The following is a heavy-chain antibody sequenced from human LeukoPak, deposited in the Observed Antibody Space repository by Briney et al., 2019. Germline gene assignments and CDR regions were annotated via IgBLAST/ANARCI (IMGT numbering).Heavy chain of an antibody. Sequence: GASVKVSCKASGYTFTSYGISWVRQAPGQGLEWMGWINTNTGNPTYAQGFTGRFVFSLDTSVSTAYLQISSLKAEDTAVYYCARANRLSEDAFDIWGQGTMVTVSS. D-gene: IGHD5-12*01. V-gene: IGHV7-4-1*02. J-gene: IGHJ3*02. CDR2: INTNTGNP. CDR3: ARANRLSEDAFDI. CDR1: GYTFTSYG.